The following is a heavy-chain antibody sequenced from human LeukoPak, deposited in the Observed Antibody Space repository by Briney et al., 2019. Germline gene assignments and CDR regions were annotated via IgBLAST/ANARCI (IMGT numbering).Heavy chain of an antibody. J-gene: IGHJ5*02. V-gene: IGHV3-33*01. CDR1: GFTFSSYG. Sequence: GRSLRLSCAASGFTFSSYGMHWVRQAPGKGLEWVAVIWYDGSNKYYADSVKGRFTISRDNSKNTLYLQMNSLRAEDTAVYYCARATSLLRYFDWFPWGQGTLVTVSS. CDR3: ARATSLLRYFDWFP. D-gene: IGHD3-9*01. CDR2: IWYDGSNK.